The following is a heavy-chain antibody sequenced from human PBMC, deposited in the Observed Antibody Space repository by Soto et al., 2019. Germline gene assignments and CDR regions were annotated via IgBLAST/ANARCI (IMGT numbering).Heavy chain of an antibody. CDR2: VNTKSGNT. J-gene: IGHJ5*02. Sequence: QVQLVQSGAEVKKPGASVKVSCKASGYSFSTYDINWVRQAAGQGLEWMGWVNTKSGNTDYAQRFRGRVTMTSNTAISTAYMEMRALKPEDTAVYYCARPYCDSTSCYTDWFDTWGQGTLVNVPS. CDR1: GYSFSTYD. D-gene: IGHD2-2*02. CDR3: ARPYCDSTSCYTDWFDT. V-gene: IGHV1-8*01.